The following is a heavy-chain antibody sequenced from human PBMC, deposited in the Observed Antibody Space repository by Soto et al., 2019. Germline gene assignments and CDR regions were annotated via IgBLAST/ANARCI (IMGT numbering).Heavy chain of an antibody. V-gene: IGHV4-59*01. CDR3: ARRYRGTLYY. CDR2: IYYSGST. CDR1: GGSISSYY. J-gene: IGHJ4*02. Sequence: SETLSLTCTVSGGSISSYYWSWIRQPPGKGLEWIGYIYYSGSTNYNPSLKSRVTISVDTSKNQFSLKLSSVTAADTAVYYRARRYRGTLYYRGQGTLVTGSS. D-gene: IGHD2-15*01.